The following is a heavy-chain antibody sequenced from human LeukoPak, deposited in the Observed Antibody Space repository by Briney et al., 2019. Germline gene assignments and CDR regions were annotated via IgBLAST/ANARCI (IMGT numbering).Heavy chain of an antibody. J-gene: IGHJ4*02. CDR3: ARVGQQWLDLDY. V-gene: IGHV1-69*13. Sequence: SVKVSCKASGGTFISYAISWVRQAPGQGLEWMGGIIPIFGTANYAQKFQGRVTITADESTSTAYMELSSLRSEDTAVYYCARVGQQWLDLDYWGQGTLVTVSS. CDR1: GGTFISYA. D-gene: IGHD6-19*01. CDR2: IIPIFGTA.